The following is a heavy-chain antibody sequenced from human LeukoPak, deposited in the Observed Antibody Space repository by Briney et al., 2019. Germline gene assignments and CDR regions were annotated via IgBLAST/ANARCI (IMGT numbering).Heavy chain of an antibody. D-gene: IGHD4-11*01. CDR3: AGDDYSNWFDP. V-gene: IGHV1-18*01. J-gene: IGHJ5*02. Sequence: ASVKVSCKASGYAFTSYGISWVRKAPGQGLEWMGWISAYNGNTNYAQKLQGRVTMTTDKSTSTAYMELRSLRSDDTAVYYCAGDDYSNWFDPWGQGTLVTVSS. CDR2: ISAYNGNT. CDR1: GYAFTSYG.